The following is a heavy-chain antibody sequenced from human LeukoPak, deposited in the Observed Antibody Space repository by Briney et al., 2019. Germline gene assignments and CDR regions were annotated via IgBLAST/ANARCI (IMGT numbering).Heavy chain of an antibody. V-gene: IGHV1-69*13. J-gene: IGHJ4*02. D-gene: IGHD6-13*01. Sequence: SVKVSCKASGGTFSSYAISWVRQAPGQGLEWMGGIIPIFGTANYAQKFQGRATITADESTSTAYMELSSLRSEDTAVYYCARAQVGGDSSSWYYFDYWGQGTLVTVSS. CDR1: GGTFSSYA. CDR2: IIPIFGTA. CDR3: ARAQVGGDSSSWYYFDY.